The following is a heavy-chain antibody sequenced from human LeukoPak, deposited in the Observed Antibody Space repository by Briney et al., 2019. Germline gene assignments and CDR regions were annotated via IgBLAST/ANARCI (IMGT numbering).Heavy chain of an antibody. CDR1: GFTFSSYA. V-gene: IGHV3-30*04. CDR3: ARDLEFPEAFDI. Sequence: PGGSLRLSCAVSGFTFSSYATHWVSQAPGKGLEWGAAISYDGSNKYYADSVKGRFTIPRDKSKNTLYLQMDSLRAEDTAVYYCARDLEFPEAFDICGEGTMVTVSS. J-gene: IGHJ3*02. CDR2: ISYDGSNK. D-gene: IGHD3-10*01.